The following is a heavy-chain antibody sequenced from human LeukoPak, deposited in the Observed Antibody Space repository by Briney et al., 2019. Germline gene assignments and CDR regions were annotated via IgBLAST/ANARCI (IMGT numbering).Heavy chain of an antibody. D-gene: IGHD6-13*01. CDR3: ARGTGIAAAAPRWFDP. J-gene: IGHJ5*02. CDR1: GYTFTSYG. Sequence: GASVKVPCKASGYTFTSYGISWVRQAPGQGLEWMGWISAYNGNTNYAQKLQGRVTMTTDTSTSTAYMELRSLRSDDTAVYYCARGTGIAAAAPRWFDPWGQGTLVTVSS. CDR2: ISAYNGNT. V-gene: IGHV1-18*04.